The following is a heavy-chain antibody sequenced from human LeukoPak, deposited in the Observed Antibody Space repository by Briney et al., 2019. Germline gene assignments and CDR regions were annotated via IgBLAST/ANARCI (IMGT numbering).Heavy chain of an antibody. CDR3: AREGPAAGAGYGMDV. CDR2: NSGGGGST. V-gene: IGHV3-23*01. J-gene: IGHJ6*02. Sequence: GESLRLSCAASGFTFSSYAMSWVRQAPGKGLEWVSGNSGGGGSTDYADSVKGRFTISRDNAKNSLYLQMNSLRAEDTALYYCAREGPAAGAGYGMDVWGQGTTVTVSS. D-gene: IGHD6-13*01. CDR1: GFTFSSYA.